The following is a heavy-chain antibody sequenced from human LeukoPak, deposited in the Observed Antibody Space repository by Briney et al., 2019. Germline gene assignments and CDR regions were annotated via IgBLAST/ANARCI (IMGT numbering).Heavy chain of an antibody. CDR3: ARRREYGDSDY. V-gene: IGHV5-51*01. J-gene: IGHJ4*02. Sequence: XLXIXCXGSGYSFTSYWIGWVRRMPGKGLEWMGIIYPGDSDTRYSPSFQGQVTISADKSISTAYLQWSSLKASDTAMYYCARRREYGDSDYWGQGTLVTVSS. CDR1: GYSFTSYW. CDR2: IYPGDSDT. D-gene: IGHD4-17*01.